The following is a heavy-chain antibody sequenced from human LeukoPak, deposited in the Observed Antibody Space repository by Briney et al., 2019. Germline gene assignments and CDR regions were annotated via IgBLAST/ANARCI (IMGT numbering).Heavy chain of an antibody. CDR2: IRYDGSNK. CDR3: AKDRSLYYYYYMDV. CDR1: GFTFSSYG. J-gene: IGHJ6*03. D-gene: IGHD3-10*01. Sequence: PGGSLRLSCAASGFTFSSYGMHWVRQAPGKGLEWVAFIRYDGSNKYYADSVKGRFTISRDNSKNTLYLQMNSLRAEDTAVYYCAKDRSLYYYYYMDVWGKGTTVTISS. V-gene: IGHV3-30*02.